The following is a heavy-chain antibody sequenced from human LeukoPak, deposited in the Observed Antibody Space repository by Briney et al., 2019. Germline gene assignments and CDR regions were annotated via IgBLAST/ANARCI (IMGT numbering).Heavy chain of an antibody. J-gene: IGHJ6*02. Sequence: ASVKVSCKASGYTFTGYYMHWVRQAPGQGLEWMGRINPNSGGTNYAQKFQGRVTMTRDTSISTAYMELSRLRSDDTAVYYCATFGVVTSSIYYYYGMDVWGQGTTVTVSS. V-gene: IGHV1-2*06. CDR1: GYTFTGYY. CDR2: INPNSGGT. D-gene: IGHD3-3*01. CDR3: ATFGVVTSSIYYYYGMDV.